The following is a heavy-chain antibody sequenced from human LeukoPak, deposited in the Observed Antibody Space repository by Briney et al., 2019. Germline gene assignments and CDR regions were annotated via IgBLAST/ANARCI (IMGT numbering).Heavy chain of an antibody. J-gene: IGHJ3*02. D-gene: IGHD1-7*01. CDR1: GFTFSSPG. CDR3: AKYQTGTWTSYDSSDI. CDR2: ISGDSASK. Sequence: GGSLRLSCAASGFTFSSPGMNWVRQAPGKGLEWVSSISGDSASKFYADSVRGRFTISRDNAKNSLYLQMNSLRAEDTAVYYCAKYQTGTWTSYDSSDIWGQGTLLTVSS. V-gene: IGHV3-21*01.